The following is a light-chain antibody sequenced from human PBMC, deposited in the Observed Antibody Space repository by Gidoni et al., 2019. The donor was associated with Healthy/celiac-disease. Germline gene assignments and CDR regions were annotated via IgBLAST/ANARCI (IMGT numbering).Light chain of an antibody. CDR3: QQYDNLLIT. J-gene: IGKJ5*01. CDR2: DAS. CDR1: QDISNY. V-gene: IGKV1-33*01. Sequence: DIQMTQSPSSLSASVGDRVTITCQASQDISNYLNWYQQKPGKAPKLLIYDASNLETGVPSRFSGSGSGTDFTFTISSLPPEDIATYYCQQYDNLLITFGQGTRLEIK.